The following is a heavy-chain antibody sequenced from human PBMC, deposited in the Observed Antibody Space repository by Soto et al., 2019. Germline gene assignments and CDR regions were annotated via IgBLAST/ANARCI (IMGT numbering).Heavy chain of an antibody. CDR2: IWYDGSNK. V-gene: IGHV3-33*01. D-gene: IGHD6-13*01. CDR3: ARDSSSWALRYYYYYGMDV. CDR1: GFTVSSYG. Sequence: SLRLSCSASGFTVSSYGMHWVRQAPGKGLEWVAVIWYDGSNKYYADSVKGRFTISRDNSKNTLYLQMNSLRAEDTAVYYCARDSSSWALRYYYYYGMDVWGEGPTVTVSS. J-gene: IGHJ6*04.